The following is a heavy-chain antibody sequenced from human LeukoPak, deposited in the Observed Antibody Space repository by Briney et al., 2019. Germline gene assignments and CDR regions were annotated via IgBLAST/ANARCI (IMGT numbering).Heavy chain of an antibody. J-gene: IGHJ6*04. D-gene: IGHD3-10*01. V-gene: IGHV4-31*03. CDR1: GGSISSGGYY. CDR2: IFYSGRT. CDR3: ARDLWFGELSYYGMDV. Sequence: SQTLSLTCTVSGGSISSGGYYWSWIRQHPGKGLEWIGYIFYSGRTYYNPSLKSRVTISVDTSKNQFSLKLSSVTAADTAVYYCARDLWFGELSYYGMDVWGKGTTVTVSS.